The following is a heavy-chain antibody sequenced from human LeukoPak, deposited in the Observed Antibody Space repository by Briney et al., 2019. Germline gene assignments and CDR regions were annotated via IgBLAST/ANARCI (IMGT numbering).Heavy chain of an antibody. CDR2: INPNSGGT. J-gene: IGHJ4*02. Sequence: ASVKVSCKASGYTFTGYYMHRVRQAPGQGLEWMGWINPNSGGTNYAQKFQGRVTMTRDTSISTAYMELSRLRSDDTAVYYCARDLRVGATLDYWGQGTLVTVSS. V-gene: IGHV1-2*02. D-gene: IGHD1-26*01. CDR3: ARDLRVGATLDY. CDR1: GYTFTGYY.